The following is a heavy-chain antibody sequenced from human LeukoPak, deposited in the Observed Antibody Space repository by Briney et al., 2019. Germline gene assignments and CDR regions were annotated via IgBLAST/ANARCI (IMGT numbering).Heavy chain of an antibody. CDR1: GFTFSDHA. CDR3: VRQKKSHGNFDY. J-gene: IGHJ4*02. D-gene: IGHD1-26*01. CDR2: VGIAADT. V-gene: IGHV3-13*01. Sequence: PGGSLRLSYAASGFTFSDHAMHWVRQAPGKGLEWVSAVGIAADTFYPGSVKGRFTISRENAKNSLYLQMNSLRVEDTAVYYCVRQKKSHGNFDYWGQGTLVTVSS.